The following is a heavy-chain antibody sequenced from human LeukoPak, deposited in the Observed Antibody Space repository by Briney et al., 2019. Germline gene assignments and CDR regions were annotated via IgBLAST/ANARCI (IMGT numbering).Heavy chain of an antibody. D-gene: IGHD3-10*02. CDR2: AGWAGGTT. Sequence: GGSLRLSCATSGFNFDRYTIHWVRQAPGKGLKWVSLAGWAGGTTFYSDSVRGRFTISRDSGRKSVYLQMNSLTTDDTAFYFCAKELDTMFFDYWGQGALVTVSS. CDR3: AKELDTMFFDY. V-gene: IGHV3-43*01. J-gene: IGHJ4*02. CDR1: GFNFDRYT.